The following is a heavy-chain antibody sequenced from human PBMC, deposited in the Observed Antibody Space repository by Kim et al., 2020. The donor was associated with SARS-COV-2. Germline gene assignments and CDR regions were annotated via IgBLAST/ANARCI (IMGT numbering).Heavy chain of an antibody. D-gene: IGHD4-17*01. J-gene: IGHJ6*02. CDR2: IIPILGIA. CDR1: GGTFSSYA. CDR3: ARDPNWVVGDYSDGMDG. V-gene: IGHV1-69*04. Sequence: SVKVSCKASGGTFSSYAISWVRQAPGQGLEWMGRIIPILGIANYAQKFQGRVTITADKSTSTAYMELSSLRAEDTAVYYCARDPNWVVGDYSDGMDGWG.